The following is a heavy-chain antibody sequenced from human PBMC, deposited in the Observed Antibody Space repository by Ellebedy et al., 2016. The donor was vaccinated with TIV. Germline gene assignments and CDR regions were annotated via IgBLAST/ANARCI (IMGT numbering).Heavy chain of an antibody. D-gene: IGHD1-26*01. Sequence: MPSETLSLTCTVSGGSISNSDYYWNWIRQPPGKGLEWIGSIYYSGSTYYNPSLKSRVTISVDTSKNQFSLKLSSVTAADTAVYYCARQDSGRYSYYGMDVWGQGTTVTVSS. CDR2: IYYSGST. J-gene: IGHJ6*02. CDR3: ARQDSGRYSYYGMDV. CDR1: GGSISNSDYY. V-gene: IGHV4-39*01.